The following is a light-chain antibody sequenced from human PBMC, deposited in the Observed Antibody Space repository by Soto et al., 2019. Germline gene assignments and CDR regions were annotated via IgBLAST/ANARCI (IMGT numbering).Light chain of an antibody. CDR1: SSNIGSNT. J-gene: IGLJ3*02. V-gene: IGLV1-44*01. Sequence: QSVLTQPPSASGTPGQRVTISCSGSSSNIGSNTVNWYQQLPVTAPKLLIYSNNQRPSGVPDRFSGSKSGTSASLAISGLQYADDADYYCAAWDDSLNGPVFGGGTKLTVL. CDR3: AAWDDSLNGPV. CDR2: SNN.